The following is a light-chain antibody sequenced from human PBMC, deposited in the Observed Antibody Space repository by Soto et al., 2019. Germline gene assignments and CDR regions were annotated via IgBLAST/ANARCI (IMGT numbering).Light chain of an antibody. V-gene: IGKV3-20*01. CDR3: QQYGSSPL. CDR2: GAS. Sequence: EIVMTQSPATLSVSPGERATLSCRASQSVSSNLAWYQQKPGQAPRLLIYGASSRATGIPDRFSGSGSGTDFTLTISRLEPEDFAVYYCQQYGSSPLFGQGTKVDTK. CDR1: QSVSSN. J-gene: IGKJ1*01.